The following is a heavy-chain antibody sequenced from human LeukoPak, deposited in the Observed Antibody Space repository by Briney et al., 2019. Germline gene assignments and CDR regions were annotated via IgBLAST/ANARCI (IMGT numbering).Heavy chain of an antibody. J-gene: IGHJ5*02. CDR3: AKDRLSAPVAPRFDP. CDR2: ITVGSGNT. Sequence: SVRVSCKASGFTFNSSAMQWVRQARRQRPEWIGWITVGSGNTNYAQKFQERVTVTRDMSTKTAHLELSGLRSEDTAIYYCAKDRLSAPVAPRFDPWGQGTQVTVSS. CDR1: GFTFNSSA. V-gene: IGHV1-58*02. D-gene: IGHD2-15*01.